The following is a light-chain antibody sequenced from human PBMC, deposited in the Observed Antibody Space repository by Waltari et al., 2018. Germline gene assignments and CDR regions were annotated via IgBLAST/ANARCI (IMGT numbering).Light chain of an antibody. CDR2: GAS. V-gene: IGKV3-20*01. CDR1: QTITGSW. CDR3: QQYDGSVVT. J-gene: IGKJ4*01. Sequence: EIVLTQSPGTLSVSPGERVTVSCRASQTITGSWLTWYHQKPGPAPRLLIYGASNRAPGIPDRFSGSGSGTDFTLTISRLEPEDSAVYYCQQYDGSVVTFGGGTKVEIK.